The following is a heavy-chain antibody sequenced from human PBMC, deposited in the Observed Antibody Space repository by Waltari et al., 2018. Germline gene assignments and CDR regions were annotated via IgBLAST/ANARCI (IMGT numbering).Heavy chain of an antibody. V-gene: IGHV4-59*01. J-gene: IGHJ3*02. CDR3: ARDDSGGSAFDI. D-gene: IGHD4-17*01. CDR2: IYYSGST. Sequence: QVQLQVSGPGLVKPSETLSLTCTVSGGSISSYYWSWIRQPPVKGLEWIGYIYYSGSTNYNPSLKSRVTISVDTSKNQFSLKLSSVTAADTAVYYCARDDSGGSAFDIWGQGTMVTVSS. CDR1: GGSISSYY.